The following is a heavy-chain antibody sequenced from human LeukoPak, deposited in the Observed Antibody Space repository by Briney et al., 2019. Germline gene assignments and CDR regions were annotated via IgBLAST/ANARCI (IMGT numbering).Heavy chain of an antibody. J-gene: IGHJ4*02. V-gene: IGHV4-34*01. D-gene: IGHD3-10*01. CDR3: AQGRIYYGLFDY. Sequence: PSETLSLTCAVYGGSFSGYYWSWIRQPPGKGLEWIGEINHSGSTNYNLSLKSRVTISVDTSKNQFSLKLSSVTAADTAVYYCAQGRIYYGLFDYWGQGTLVTVSS. CDR1: GGSFSGYY. CDR2: INHSGST.